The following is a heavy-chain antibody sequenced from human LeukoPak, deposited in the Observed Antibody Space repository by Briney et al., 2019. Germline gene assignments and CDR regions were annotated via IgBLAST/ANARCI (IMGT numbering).Heavy chain of an antibody. Sequence: PSETLSLTCAVYGGSFSGYYWSWIRQPPGKGLEWIGEINHSGSTNYNPSLKSRVTISVDTSKNQFSLKLSSVTAADTAVYYCARHIIVDNWFDPWGQGTLVTVSS. J-gene: IGHJ5*02. D-gene: IGHD2-15*01. V-gene: IGHV4-34*01. CDR1: GGSFSGYY. CDR3: ARHIIVDNWFDP. CDR2: INHSGST.